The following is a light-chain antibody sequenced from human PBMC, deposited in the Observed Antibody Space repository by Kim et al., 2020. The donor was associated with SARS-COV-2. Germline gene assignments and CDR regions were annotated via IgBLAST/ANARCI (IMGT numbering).Light chain of an antibody. CDR2: KAS. CDR1: QSISPW. V-gene: IGKV1-5*03. Sequence: SASVGDRVTITCRASQSISPWLAWYQQKPGKAPKLLIYKASSLESGVPSRFSGSGSGTEFTLTISSLQPDDFATYYCQQYKSYWTFGQVTKVDIK. CDR3: QQYKSYWT. J-gene: IGKJ1*01.